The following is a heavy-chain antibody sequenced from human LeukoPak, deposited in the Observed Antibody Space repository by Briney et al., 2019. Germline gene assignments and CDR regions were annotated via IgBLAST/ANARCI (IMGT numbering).Heavy chain of an antibody. Sequence: PSETLSLTCAVYGGSFSGYYWSWIRQPPGKGLEWIGEINHSGSTNYNPSLKSRVTISVDTSKNQFSLKLSSVTAADTAVYYCARRLRRAMGAFDYWGQGTLVTVSS. CDR3: ARRLRRAMGAFDY. CDR2: INHSGST. D-gene: IGHD5-18*01. V-gene: IGHV4-34*01. J-gene: IGHJ4*02. CDR1: GGSFSGYY.